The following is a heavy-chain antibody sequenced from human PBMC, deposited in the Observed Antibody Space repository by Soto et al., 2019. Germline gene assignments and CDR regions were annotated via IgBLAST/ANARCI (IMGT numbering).Heavy chain of an antibody. J-gene: IGHJ4*02. CDR3: AHRGYMNGNWDQGYFDY. D-gene: IGHD5-18*01. V-gene: IGHV2-5*02. CDR2: IYWDDEK. Sequence: QITLKESGPTRVKPTQTLTLTCTFSGFSLTTSGVGVGWIRKTPGKALEWLAVIYWDDEKRYSPSLKSRLTTTKDTSKNQVVLKMATLDPVDTATYFCAHRGYMNGNWDQGYFDYWGQGTLVTVSS. CDR1: GFSLTTSGVG.